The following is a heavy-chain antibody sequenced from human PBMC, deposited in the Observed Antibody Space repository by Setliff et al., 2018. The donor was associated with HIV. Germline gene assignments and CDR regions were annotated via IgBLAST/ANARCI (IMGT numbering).Heavy chain of an antibody. D-gene: IGHD2-8*02. J-gene: IGHJ4*02. CDR1: GSTFSSYS. CDR3: AKSLLVAGNDY. V-gene: IGHV3-23*01. CDR2: ISSGGEIM. Sequence: QPGGSLRLSCAASGSTFSSYSMTWVRQAPGKGLEWVSSISSGGEIMFYADSVKGRFTISRDNSKNTLYLQMISLRADDTAVYYCAKSLLVAGNDYWGQGTLVTVSS.